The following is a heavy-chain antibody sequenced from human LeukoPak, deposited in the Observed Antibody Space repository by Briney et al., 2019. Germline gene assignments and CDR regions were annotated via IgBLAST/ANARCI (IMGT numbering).Heavy chain of an antibody. J-gene: IGHJ3*02. Sequence: SVKVSCKASGGTFSSYAISWVRQAPGQGLEWMGRIIPIFGTANYAQKFQGRVTITTDESTSTAYMELSSLRSEDTAVYYCARDPYHGSVSYYMGGDAFDIWGQGTMVTVS. V-gene: IGHV1-69*05. D-gene: IGHD3-10*01. CDR2: IIPIFGTA. CDR3: ARDPYHGSVSYYMGGDAFDI. CDR1: GGTFSSYA.